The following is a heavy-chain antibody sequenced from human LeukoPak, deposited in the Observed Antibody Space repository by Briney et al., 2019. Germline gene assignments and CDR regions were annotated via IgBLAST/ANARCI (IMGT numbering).Heavy chain of an antibody. Sequence: GESLKISCKVSGYRFTSYWIGWVRQMPGKGLEWMGTIYPGDSDTSHSPSFQGQVTISADKSISTAYLQWSSLKASDTAMYYCARGKAVVISFDYWGQGTLVTVSS. CDR2: IYPGDSDT. CDR3: ARGKAVVISFDY. CDR1: GYRFTSYW. V-gene: IGHV5-51*01. D-gene: IGHD3-22*01. J-gene: IGHJ4*02.